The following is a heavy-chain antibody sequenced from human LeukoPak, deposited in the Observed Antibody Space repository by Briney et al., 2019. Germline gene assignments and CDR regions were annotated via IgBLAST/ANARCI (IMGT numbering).Heavy chain of an antibody. Sequence: GGSLRLTCAASGFTFDDYIMHWVRQAPGKGLEWVSLISWDGDTTYYADSVKGRFTISRDNSKNSLYLLMNSLTTEDTALYYCAKARGLIGGAFDIWGRGTMVTVSS. V-gene: IGHV3-43*01. CDR1: GFTFDDYI. D-gene: IGHD3-22*01. CDR2: ISWDGDTT. J-gene: IGHJ3*02. CDR3: AKARGLIGGAFDI.